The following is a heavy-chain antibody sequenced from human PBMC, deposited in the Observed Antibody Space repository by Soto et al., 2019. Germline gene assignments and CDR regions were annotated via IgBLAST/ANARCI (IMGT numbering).Heavy chain of an antibody. CDR2: ITGSSSHI. J-gene: IGHJ6*02. CDR1: GFTLTSYT. Sequence: PGGSLRLSCAASGFTLTSYTMNWVRQASGKGLEWVSSITGSSSHIYYADSVKGRFTISRDNAGNSLYLQMNSLRAEDSAVYYCVRERGLSSFYGMDVWGQGTTVTVSS. CDR3: VRERGLSSFYGMDV. D-gene: IGHD3-10*01. V-gene: IGHV3-21*01.